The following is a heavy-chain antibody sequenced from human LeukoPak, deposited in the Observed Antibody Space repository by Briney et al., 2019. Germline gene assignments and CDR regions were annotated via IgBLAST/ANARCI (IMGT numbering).Heavy chain of an antibody. D-gene: IGHD3-22*01. CDR1: GFTFSTYG. Sequence: SGGSLRLSCAASGFTFSTYGMHWVRQAPGKGLEGVAVIWYDGSIKYYADSVKGRFTISRDNSKNTLYLQMNSLRAEDTAVYSCARDSGGSDSYGYYPFYYFDYWGQGTLVTVSS. CDR3: ARDSGGSDSYGYYPFYYFDY. V-gene: IGHV3-33*01. J-gene: IGHJ4*02. CDR2: IWYDGSIK.